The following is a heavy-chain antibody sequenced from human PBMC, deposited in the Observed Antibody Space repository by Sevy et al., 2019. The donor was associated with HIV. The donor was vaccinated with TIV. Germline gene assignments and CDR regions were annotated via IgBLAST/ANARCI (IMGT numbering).Heavy chain of an antibody. CDR1: GGTLTNYA. V-gene: IGHV1-69*13. Sequence: ASVKVSCKASGGTLTNYAISWVRQAPGQGLEWMGEIAPVFGTSHHARSFQGRVTITADESTSTAYRELRSLGSEDTAVYYCTSGADCSNGVCYPRGFDPWGQGTLVTVSS. D-gene: IGHD2-8*01. CDR3: TSGADCSNGVCYPRGFDP. J-gene: IGHJ5*02. CDR2: IAPVFGTS.